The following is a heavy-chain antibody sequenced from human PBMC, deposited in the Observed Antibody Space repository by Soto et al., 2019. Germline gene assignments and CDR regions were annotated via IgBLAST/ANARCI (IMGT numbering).Heavy chain of an antibody. CDR1: GGTFSSYA. CDR2: IIPIFGTA. CDR3: ARERGYSYGAYDY. J-gene: IGHJ4*02. V-gene: IGHV1-69*13. Sequence: SVKVSCKASGGTFSSYAISWVRQAPGQGLEWMGGIIPIFGTANYAQKFQGRVTITADESTSTAYMELSSLRSEDTAVYYCARERGYSYGAYDYWGPGTLVTVSS. D-gene: IGHD5-18*01.